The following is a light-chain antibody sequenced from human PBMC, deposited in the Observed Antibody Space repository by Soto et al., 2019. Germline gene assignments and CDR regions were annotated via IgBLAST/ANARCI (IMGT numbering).Light chain of an antibody. V-gene: IGKV1-13*02. CDR2: DAS. J-gene: IGKJ4*01. Sequence: AIQLTQSPSSLSASVGDRVTITCRASQGISSALAWYQQKPGKAPKLLIYDASSLESGVPSRFSGSGSGTDFSLTISSLQPEEFATYYCQQFNSYPPLTFGGGNKVEIK. CDR1: QGISSA. CDR3: QQFNSYPPLT.